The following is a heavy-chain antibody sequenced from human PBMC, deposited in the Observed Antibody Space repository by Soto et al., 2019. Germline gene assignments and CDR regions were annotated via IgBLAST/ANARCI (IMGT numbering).Heavy chain of an antibody. CDR1: GFTFSSYA. V-gene: IGHV3-23*01. CDR3: AKGAGIGSSWYKDSYYYGMDV. D-gene: IGHD6-13*01. Sequence: GGSLRLSCAASGFTFSSYAMSWVRQAPGKGLEWVSAISGSGGSTYYADSVKGRFTISRDNSKNTLYLQMNSLRAEDTAVYYCAKGAGIGSSWYKDSYYYGMDVWGQGTTVTVSS. CDR2: ISGSGGST. J-gene: IGHJ6*02.